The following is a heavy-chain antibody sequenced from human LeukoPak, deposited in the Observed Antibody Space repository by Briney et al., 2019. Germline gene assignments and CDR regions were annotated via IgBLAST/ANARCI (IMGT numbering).Heavy chain of an antibody. V-gene: IGHV1-58*02. J-gene: IGHJ4*02. CDR2: IVVGSGNT. CDR1: GFTFTSSA. CDR3: AAGAFGSGYYPIDY. D-gene: IGHD3-22*01. Sequence: ASVKVSCKVSGFTFTSSAMQWVRQARGQRLEWIGWIVVGSGNTNYAQKFQERVTITRDMSTSTAYMELSSLRSEDTAVYYCAAGAFGSGYYPIDYWGQGTLVTVSS.